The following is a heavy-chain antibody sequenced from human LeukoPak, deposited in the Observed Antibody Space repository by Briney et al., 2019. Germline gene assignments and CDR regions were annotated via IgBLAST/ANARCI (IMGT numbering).Heavy chain of an antibody. CDR2: IYYSGST. V-gene: IGHV4-31*03. Sequence: SETLSLTCTVSGVSISSGGYYWSWIRQHPGKGLEWIGYIYYSGSTYYNPSLKSRVTISVDTSKNPFSLKLSSVTAADTAVYYCARGGSYRSLDYWGQGTLVTVSS. CDR1: GVSISSGGYY. J-gene: IGHJ4*02. D-gene: IGHD3-16*02. CDR3: ARGGSYRSLDY.